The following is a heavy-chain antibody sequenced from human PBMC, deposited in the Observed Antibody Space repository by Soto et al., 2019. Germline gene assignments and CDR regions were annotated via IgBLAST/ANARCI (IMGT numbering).Heavy chain of an antibody. CDR3: ARGGVKRNYSYYGMDG. CDR1: GGSISSSSHY. D-gene: IGHD2-21*01. Sequence: SETLSLTCTFSGGSISSSSHYWGWIRQPPGKRLEWIGSIYYSGSTNYNPSLKSRVTISVDTSKNQFSLKLSSVTAADTAVYYCARGGVKRNYSYYGMDGGRQGTRVTVS. CDR2: IYYSGST. J-gene: IGHJ6*02. V-gene: IGHV4-39*07.